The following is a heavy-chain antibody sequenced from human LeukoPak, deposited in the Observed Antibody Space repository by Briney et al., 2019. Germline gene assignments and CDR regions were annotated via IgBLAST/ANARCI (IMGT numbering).Heavy chain of an antibody. V-gene: IGHV3-21*01. Sequence: GGSLRLSCAASGFTFSSYSMNWVRQAPGKGLEWVSSISSSSSYIYYADSVKGRFTISRDNAKNSLYLQMNSLRAEDTAVYYCARDPLLGYCSSTSCRPPDYWGQGTLVTVSS. CDR1: GFTFSSYS. CDR3: ARDPLLGYCSSTSCRPPDY. CDR2: ISSSSSYI. J-gene: IGHJ4*02. D-gene: IGHD2-2*01.